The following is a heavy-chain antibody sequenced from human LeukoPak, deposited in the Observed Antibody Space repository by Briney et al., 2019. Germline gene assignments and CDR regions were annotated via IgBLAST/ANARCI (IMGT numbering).Heavy chain of an antibody. Sequence: PGRSLRLSCAASGFTFSRYDMHWVRQPTGKGLEWVSGIGTAGEIYYPGSVKGRFTISRENAKNSLYLQTNSLRAGDTAVYYCARAGYSSSWYSRYFDLWGRGTLVTVSS. D-gene: IGHD6-13*01. CDR1: GFTFSRYD. J-gene: IGHJ2*01. CDR2: IGTAGEI. V-gene: IGHV3-13*01. CDR3: ARAGYSSSWYSRYFDL.